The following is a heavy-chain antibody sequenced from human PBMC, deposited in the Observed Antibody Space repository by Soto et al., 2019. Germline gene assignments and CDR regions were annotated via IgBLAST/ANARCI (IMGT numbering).Heavy chain of an antibody. J-gene: IGHJ4*01. CDR3: VKAKAEITDFRLDY. CDR1: GLTFSTYA. CDR2: ISDDGSKK. V-gene: IGHV3-30*03. D-gene: IGHD3-16*01. Sequence: GGSLRLFCEASGLTFSTYAMHWVRQAPGKAVEGVAIISDDGSKKSHAEPVKGRITISRDNSENTMYLQMNSLRVEDTAVYYCVKAKAEITDFRLDYWFHVTLVTDSS.